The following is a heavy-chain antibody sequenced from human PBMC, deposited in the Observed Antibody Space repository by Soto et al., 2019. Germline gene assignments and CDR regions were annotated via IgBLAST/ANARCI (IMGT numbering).Heavy chain of an antibody. Sequence: EVQLVESGGGLVQPGRSLRLSCGASGFTFDEYGMHWVRQAPGKGLEWVSGISWNSGTIGYADSVKGRFTISRENATSSLYWQMSILRGGDPALYYCAKSTGGSANGMDVWGQGTTVTVSS. V-gene: IGHV3-9*01. CDR2: ISWNSGTI. D-gene: IGHD2-8*02. J-gene: IGHJ6*02. CDR1: GFTFDEYG. CDR3: AKSTGGSANGMDV.